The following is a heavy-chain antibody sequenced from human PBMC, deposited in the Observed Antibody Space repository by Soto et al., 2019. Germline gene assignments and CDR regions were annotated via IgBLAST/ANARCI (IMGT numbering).Heavy chain of an antibody. CDR3: ARVGYCSSTSCYGGGYFDY. V-gene: IGHV1-2*04. Sequence: ASVKVCCKASGYTFTGYYMHWVRQATEQGLEWMGWINPNSGGTNYAQKFQGWVTMTRDTSISTAYMELSRLRSDDTAVYYCARVGYCSSTSCYGGGYFDYWGQGTLVTVSS. CDR2: INPNSGGT. J-gene: IGHJ4*02. CDR1: GYTFTGYY. D-gene: IGHD2-2*03.